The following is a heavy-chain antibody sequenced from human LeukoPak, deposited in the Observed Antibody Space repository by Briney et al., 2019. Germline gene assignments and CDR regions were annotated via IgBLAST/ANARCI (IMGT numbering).Heavy chain of an antibody. Sequence: GGSLSLSCAASGFTFDDYAMHWVRQAPGKGLEWGSGISWNSGGIGYADSVKGRFTISRDNAKNSLYLQMHSLRAEDTALYYCAKDASAGDAYYYGSGSYKTASSFDIWGQGTMVTVSS. CDR2: ISWNSGGI. D-gene: IGHD3-10*01. CDR1: GFTFDDYA. V-gene: IGHV3-9*01. CDR3: AKDASAGDAYYYGSGSYKTASSFDI. J-gene: IGHJ3*02.